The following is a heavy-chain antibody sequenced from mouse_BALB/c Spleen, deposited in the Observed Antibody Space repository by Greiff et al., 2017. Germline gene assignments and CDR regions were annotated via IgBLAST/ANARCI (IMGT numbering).Heavy chain of an antibody. J-gene: IGHJ4*01. V-gene: IGHV1S127*01. D-gene: IGHD2-10*02. CDR2: IDPSDSYT. CDR1: GYTFTSYW. Sequence: VQLQQPGAELVKPGASVKMSCKASGYTFTSYWMHWVKQRPGQGLEWIGTIDPSDSYTSYNQKFKGKATLTVDTSSSTAYMQLSSLTSEDSAVYYCTRSGYGNLYAMDYWGQGTSVTVSS. CDR3: TRSGYGNLYAMDY.